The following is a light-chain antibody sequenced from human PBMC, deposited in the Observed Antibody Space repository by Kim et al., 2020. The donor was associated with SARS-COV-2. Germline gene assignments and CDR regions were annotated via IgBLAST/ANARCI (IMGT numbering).Light chain of an antibody. J-gene: IGLJ2*01. V-gene: IGLV3-1*01. Sequence: VSVSPGKTASITCSGDKLEDKYACWYQQKPGQAPVLVIYKDSKRPSGIPERFSGSNSGNTATLTISGTQAMDEADYYCQAWDSSVVFGGGTQLTVL. CDR2: KDS. CDR1: KLEDKY. CDR3: QAWDSSVV.